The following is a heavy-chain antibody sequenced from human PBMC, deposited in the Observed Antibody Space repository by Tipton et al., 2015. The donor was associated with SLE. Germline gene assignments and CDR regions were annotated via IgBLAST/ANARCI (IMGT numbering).Heavy chain of an antibody. V-gene: IGHV4-39*07. J-gene: IGHJ6*02. Sequence: TLSLTCTVSGGSISSSSYYWGRIRQPPGKGPGWFGSIYYSGSTYYNPSLKSRVTISVDTSKNQFSLKLSSVTAADTAVYYCARLRYRGYSYGSGYYYGMDVWGQGTTVTVSS. D-gene: IGHD5-18*01. CDR3: ARLRYRGYSYGSGYYYGMDV. CDR2: IYYSGST. CDR1: GGSISSSSYY.